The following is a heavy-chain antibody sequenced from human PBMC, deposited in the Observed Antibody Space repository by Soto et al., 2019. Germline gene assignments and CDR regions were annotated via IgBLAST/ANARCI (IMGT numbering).Heavy chain of an antibody. CDR1: GFTFSSYA. J-gene: IGHJ6*02. Sequence: SLRLSCADSGFTFSSYAMHWVRQAPGKGLEWVAVISYDGSNKYYADSVKGRFTISRDNSKNTLYLQMNSLRAEDTAVYYCARGGTNDYYYGMDVWGQGTTVTVSS. CDR3: ARGGTNDYYYGMDV. CDR2: ISYDGSNK. D-gene: IGHD1-1*01. V-gene: IGHV3-30-3*01.